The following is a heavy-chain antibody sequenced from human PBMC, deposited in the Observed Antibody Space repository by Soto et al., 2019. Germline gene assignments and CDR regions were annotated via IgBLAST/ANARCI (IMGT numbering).Heavy chain of an antibody. D-gene: IGHD3-9*01. CDR2: ISSNGGST. CDR1: GFTFSSYA. CDR3: VRELRDFDWSRVYGMDV. Sequence: EVQLVESGGGLVQPGGSLRLSCSASGFTFSSYAMHWVRQAPGKGLEYVSAISSNGGSTYYADSVKGRFTISRDNSKNTLYLQMSSLRAEDTAVYYCVRELRDFDWSRVYGMDVWGQGTTVTVSS. V-gene: IGHV3-64D*06. J-gene: IGHJ6*02.